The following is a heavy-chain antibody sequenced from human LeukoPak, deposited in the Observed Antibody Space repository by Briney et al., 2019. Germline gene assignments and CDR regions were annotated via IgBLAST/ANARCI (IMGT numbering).Heavy chain of an antibody. Sequence: PGRSLRLSCAASGFTFSSYGMHWVRQAPGKGLEWVAVISYDGSNKYYADSVKGRFTISRDNSKNTLYLQMNSLRAEDTAVYYCAKGDRGYSYGPDYWGLGTLVTVSS. D-gene: IGHD5-18*01. CDR3: AKGDRGYSYGPDY. CDR2: ISYDGSNK. CDR1: GFTFSSYG. V-gene: IGHV3-30*18. J-gene: IGHJ4*02.